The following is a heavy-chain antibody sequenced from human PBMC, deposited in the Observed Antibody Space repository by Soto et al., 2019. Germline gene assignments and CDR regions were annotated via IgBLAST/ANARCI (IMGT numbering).Heavy chain of an antibody. CDR1: GGTFSSYA. D-gene: IGHD6-13*01. CDR3: ARSGAYSSSWYWFDP. CDR2: IIPIFGTA. Sequence: SVKVSCKASGGTFSSYAISWVRQAPGQGLEWMGGIIPIFGTANYAQKFQGRVTITADESTSTAYMELSSLRSEDTAVYYCARSGAYSSSWYWFDPWGQGTLVTVSS. V-gene: IGHV1-69*13. J-gene: IGHJ5*02.